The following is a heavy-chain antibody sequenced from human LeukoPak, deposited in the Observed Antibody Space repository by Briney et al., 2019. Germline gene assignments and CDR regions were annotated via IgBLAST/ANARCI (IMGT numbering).Heavy chain of an antibody. CDR2: ISRSGDGT. Sequence: GGSLRLSCAASGFTFSDSAMSWVRQAPGKGLEWVSAISRSGDGTYYGNSAKGRFTISRDNSKHTLYLQMNSLRAEDTAEYYCAKYIMGDSYQGLYYWGQGALVTVSS. CDR3: AKYIMGDSYQGLYY. D-gene: IGHD3-16*01. CDR1: GFTFSDSA. J-gene: IGHJ4*02. V-gene: IGHV3-23*01.